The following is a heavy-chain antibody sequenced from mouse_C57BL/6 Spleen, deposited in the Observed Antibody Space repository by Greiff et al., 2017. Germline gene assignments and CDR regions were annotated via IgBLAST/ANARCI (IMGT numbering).Heavy chain of an antibody. CDR2: INPGSGGT. Sequence: VQLQQSGAELVRPGTSVKVSCKASGYAFTNYLIEWVKQRPGQGLEWIGVINPGSGGTNYNEKFKGKATLTADKSSSTAYMQLSSLTSEDSAVYVCARGASGLYGSSSRAMDYWGQGTSVTVSS. V-gene: IGHV1-54*01. J-gene: IGHJ4*01. D-gene: IGHD1-1*01. CDR3: ARGASGLYGSSSRAMDY. CDR1: GYAFTNYL.